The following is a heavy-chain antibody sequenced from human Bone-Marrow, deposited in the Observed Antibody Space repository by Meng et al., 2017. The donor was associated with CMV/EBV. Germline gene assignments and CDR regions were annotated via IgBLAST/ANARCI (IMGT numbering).Heavy chain of an antibody. J-gene: IGHJ4*02. CDR2: ISSSGSTI. Sequence: GESLKISCAASGFTFGDYYMSWIRQAPGKGLEWVSYISSSGSTIYYADSVKGRFTISRDNAKNSLYLQMNSLRAEDTAVYYCARSVLRFLEWGLCFDYWGQGTLVTVSS. D-gene: IGHD3-3*01. V-gene: IGHV3-11*01. CDR3: ARSVLRFLEWGLCFDY. CDR1: GFTFGDYY.